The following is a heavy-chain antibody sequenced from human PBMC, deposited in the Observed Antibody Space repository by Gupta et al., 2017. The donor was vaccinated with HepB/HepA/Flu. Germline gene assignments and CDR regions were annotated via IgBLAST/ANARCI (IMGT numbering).Heavy chain of an antibody. V-gene: IGHV4-39*01. Sequence: QLQLQESGSGVGKPSETLSLTCAVSRGSIISTVASWGGIPQSPGKGLAGIGSNTYTKDSFDNPSVNAPVTVSVDTSKNQFSLRMSSVTGADTAVYYCARLPTGFPNWFRPWGQGSLVTVSS. CDR2: NTYTKDS. J-gene: IGHJ5*02. CDR3: ARLPTGFPNWFRP. CDR1: RGSIISTVAS. D-gene: IGHD4-11*01.